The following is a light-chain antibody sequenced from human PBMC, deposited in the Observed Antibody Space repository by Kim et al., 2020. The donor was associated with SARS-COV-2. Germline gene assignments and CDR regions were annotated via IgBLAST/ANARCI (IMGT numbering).Light chain of an antibody. V-gene: IGKV1-5*03. CDR2: KTS. CDR3: HQYYSFPGT. Sequence: GDRVNITCRASQNISDWLAWYQQKSGKAPNLLIYKTSTLESGVPSRFSGSGSGTEFTLTISSLQPEDFATYYCHQYYSFPGTFGQGTKLEI. J-gene: IGKJ2*02. CDR1: QNISDW.